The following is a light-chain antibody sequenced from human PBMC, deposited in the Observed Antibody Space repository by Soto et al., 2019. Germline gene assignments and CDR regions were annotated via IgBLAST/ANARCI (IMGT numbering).Light chain of an antibody. V-gene: IGLV2-23*02. CDR1: SSDVGSYNL. CDR3: CSYAGSSTFVV. CDR2: EVS. J-gene: IGLJ2*01. Sequence: QSALTQPASVSGSPGQSITISCTGTSSDVGSYNLVSWYQQHPGKAPKLMIYEVSKRPSVVSNRFSGSKSGNTASLTISGRQAEDEADYYCCSYAGSSTFVVFGGGTKLTVL.